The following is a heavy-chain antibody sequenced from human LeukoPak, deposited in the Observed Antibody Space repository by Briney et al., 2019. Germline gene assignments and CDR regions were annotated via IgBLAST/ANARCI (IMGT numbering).Heavy chain of an antibody. CDR3: ARDYCSGGSCYSGNFYFDY. J-gene: IGHJ4*02. CDR2: IIPIFGTA. V-gene: IGHV1-69*01. Sequence: SVKVSCKASGGTFSSYAISWVRQAPGQGLEWMGGIIPIFGTANYAQKFQGRDTITADESTSTAYMELSSLRSEDTAVYYCARDYCSGGSCYSGNFYFDYWGQGTLVTVSS. D-gene: IGHD2-15*01. CDR1: GGTFSSYA.